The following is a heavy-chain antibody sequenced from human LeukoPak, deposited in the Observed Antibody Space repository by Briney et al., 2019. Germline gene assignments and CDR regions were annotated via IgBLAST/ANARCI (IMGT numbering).Heavy chain of an antibody. V-gene: IGHV1-2*02. CDR2: INPNSGGT. CDR3: VRDGSGSYSAGYNWFDP. Sequence: ASVKVSCKASGYTFTGYYMHWVRQAPGQGLEWMGWINPNSGGTNYAQKFQGRVTMTRDTSISTAYMELSRLRSDDTAVYYCVRDGSGSYSAGYNWFDPWGQGTLVTVSS. D-gene: IGHD1-26*01. J-gene: IGHJ5*02. CDR1: GYTFTGYY.